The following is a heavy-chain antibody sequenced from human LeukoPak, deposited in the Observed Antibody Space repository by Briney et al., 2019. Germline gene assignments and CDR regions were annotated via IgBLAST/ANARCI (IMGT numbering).Heavy chain of an antibody. J-gene: IGHJ6*02. CDR1: GYTFTSYG. Sequence: ASVKVSCKASGYTFTSYGISWVRQAPGQGLEWMGWISAYIGNTNYAQKLQGRVTMTTDTSTSTAYMELRSLRSDDTAVYYCAREALRYFDWLISYYYGMDVWGQGTTVTVSS. D-gene: IGHD3-9*01. CDR2: ISAYIGNT. CDR3: AREALRYFDWLISYYYGMDV. V-gene: IGHV1-18*01.